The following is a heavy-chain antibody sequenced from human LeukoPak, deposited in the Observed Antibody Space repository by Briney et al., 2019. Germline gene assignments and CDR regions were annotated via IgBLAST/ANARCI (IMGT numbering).Heavy chain of an antibody. CDR2: IYYIGST. Sequence: SETLSLTCTVSGGSISSGGYYWSWVRQPPGKGLECIGYIYYIGSTNYNPSLKSRVTISLDTSKSQFSLKLTSVTPADTAVYYCARGGIVGSRTNWFDPWGQGILVTVSS. V-gene: IGHV4-61*08. CDR1: GGSISSGGYY. CDR3: ARGGIVGSRTNWFDP. J-gene: IGHJ5*02. D-gene: IGHD1-26*01.